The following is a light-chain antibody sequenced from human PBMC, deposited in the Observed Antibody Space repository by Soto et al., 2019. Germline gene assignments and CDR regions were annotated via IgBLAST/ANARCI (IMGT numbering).Light chain of an antibody. CDR2: GAS. V-gene: IGKV3-15*01. Sequence: VMTQSPATMSVSPGERATLSCWASETVANNLAWYQQKPGQAPRLLISGASTRAAEISDRLRGSGSGTEFTLTISSLRSEDSAIYYCQQYFEWPPMTFGQGTKVEI. CDR1: ETVANN. J-gene: IGKJ1*01. CDR3: QQYFEWPPMT.